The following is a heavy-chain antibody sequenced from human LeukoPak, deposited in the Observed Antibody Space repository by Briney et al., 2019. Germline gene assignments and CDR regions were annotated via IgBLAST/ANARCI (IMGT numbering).Heavy chain of an antibody. CDR1: GSTFSSYA. V-gene: IGHV1-69*13. CDR3: ARPGIYGITGTTVPWWYYGMDV. Sequence: GASVKVFCKASGSTFSSYAISWVRQAPGQGLEWMGGIIPIFGTANYAQKFQGRVTITADESTSTAYMELSSLRSEDTAVYYCARPGIYGITGTTVPWWYYGMDVWGQGTTVTVSS. CDR2: IIPIFGTA. D-gene: IGHD1-7*01. J-gene: IGHJ6*02.